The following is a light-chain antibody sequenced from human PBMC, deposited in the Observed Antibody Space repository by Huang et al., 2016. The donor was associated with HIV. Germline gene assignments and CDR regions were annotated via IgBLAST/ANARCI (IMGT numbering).Light chain of an antibody. CDR1: QDINNF. CDR3: QQYDIHPLT. CDR2: AAS. V-gene: IGKV1-8*01. Sequence: IRMTQSPSSLSASTGYRVTITCRANQDINNFLAWYQQRPGSVPKLLIYAASTLQSGVPSRVSGNGSGTDFTLTIGCLHSEDVATYYCQQYDIHPLTFGPGTRVDIK. J-gene: IGKJ3*01.